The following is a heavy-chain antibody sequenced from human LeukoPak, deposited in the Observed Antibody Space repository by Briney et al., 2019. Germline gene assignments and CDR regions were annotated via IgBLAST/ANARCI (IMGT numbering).Heavy chain of an antibody. V-gene: IGHV3-30*04. J-gene: IGHJ1*01. CDR3: AKGITMIVVVTEYFQH. CDR2: IAHNGRNN. Sequence: GGSLRLSCAASGFTFSSYAMHWVRQAPDKGLEWVAVIAHNGRNNYYVDSVRGRFTISRDNSKNTLYLQMDSLRAEDTAVYYCAKGITMIVVVTEYFQHWGQGTQVTVSS. CDR1: GFTFSSYA. D-gene: IGHD3-22*01.